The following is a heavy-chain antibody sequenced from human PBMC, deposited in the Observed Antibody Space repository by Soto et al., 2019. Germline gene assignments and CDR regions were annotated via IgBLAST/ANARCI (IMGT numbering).Heavy chain of an antibody. V-gene: IGHV4-30-4*01. CDR2: IYFSGST. CDR3: ARADGYYNPFGY. Sequence: QVQLQESGPGLVKPSQTLSLTCTVSGGSISSGDYYWSWIRQPPGKGLEWIGYIYFSGSTYYNPSLNSRVTIPVNTSKHQCSLKLSSVTAADTALYYCARADGYYNPFGYWGQGTLVTVSS. D-gene: IGHD3-22*01. CDR1: GGSISSGDYY. J-gene: IGHJ4*02.